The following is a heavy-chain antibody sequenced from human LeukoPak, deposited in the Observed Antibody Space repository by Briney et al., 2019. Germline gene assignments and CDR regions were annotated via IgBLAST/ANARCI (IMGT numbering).Heavy chain of an antibody. CDR1: GFTLSDSA. D-gene: IGHD2-2*01. CDR2: IRSKAKSYAT. Sequence: GGSLRLSCAASGFTLSDSAMHWVRQASGKGLEWVGRIRSKAKSYATIYAASVKGRFTLSRDDPKNMAYLQINSLITEDTAVYYCTTISDSVVVPTDYWGQGTLVTVSS. J-gene: IGHJ4*02. CDR3: TTISDSVVVPTDY. V-gene: IGHV3-73*01.